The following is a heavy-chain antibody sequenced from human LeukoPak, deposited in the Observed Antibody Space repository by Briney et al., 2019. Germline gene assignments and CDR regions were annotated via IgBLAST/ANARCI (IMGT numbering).Heavy chain of an antibody. D-gene: IGHD2-15*01. CDR3: ARALNPLPGTYYFDY. Sequence: SETLSLTCTVSGGSISSHYWSWIRRPAGKGLEWIGRIYISGSTNYNSSLQSRVTMSVDTSKNRFSLKLSSVTAADTAVYYCARALNPLPGTYYFDYWGQGTLVTVSS. V-gene: IGHV4-4*07. CDR2: IYISGST. J-gene: IGHJ4*02. CDR1: GGSISSHY.